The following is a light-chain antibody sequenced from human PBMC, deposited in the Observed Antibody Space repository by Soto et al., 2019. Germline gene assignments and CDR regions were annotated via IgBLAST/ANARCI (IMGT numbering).Light chain of an antibody. J-gene: IGLJ2*01. V-gene: IGLV2-23*02. CDR3: CSYAGDSIVV. Sequence: QSALTQPASVSGSLGQSITISCTGSSSDVGGYKLVSWYQQYPGKAPKLIIYEVTKRPSGISNRFSASKSGNTASLTISGLQAEDEADYYCCSYAGDSIVVFGGGTKVTVL. CDR1: SSDVGGYKL. CDR2: EVT.